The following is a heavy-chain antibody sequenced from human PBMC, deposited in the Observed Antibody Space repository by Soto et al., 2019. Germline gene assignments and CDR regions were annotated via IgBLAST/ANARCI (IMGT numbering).Heavy chain of an antibody. J-gene: IGHJ5*02. Sequence: QVQLVQSGAEVKKPGSSVKVSCKASGGTFSSYAISWVRQAPGQGLEWMGGIIPISGTANHAQKFQGRVTITENESTRGAYVELSSLRSEDTAVDYCAGVISVVPSLRGWFDPWGQGTLVAFSS. CDR1: GGTFSSYA. CDR3: AGVISVVPSLRGWFDP. D-gene: IGHD2-15*01. V-gene: IGHV1-69*12. CDR2: IIPISGTA.